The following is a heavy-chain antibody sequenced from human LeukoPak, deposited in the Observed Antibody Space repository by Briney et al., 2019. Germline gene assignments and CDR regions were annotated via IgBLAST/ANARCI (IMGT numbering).Heavy chain of an antibody. CDR1: GYTFTGYY. Sequence: EASVQVSCKASGYTFTGYYMHWVRQAPGQGLEWMGWINPNSGGTNYAQKFQGRVTMTRDTSISTAYMELSRLRSDDTAVYYCARVTGYSSSWYVVDYWGQGTLVTVSS. CDR2: INPNSGGT. D-gene: IGHD6-13*01. J-gene: IGHJ4*02. CDR3: ARVTGYSSSWYVVDY. V-gene: IGHV1-2*02.